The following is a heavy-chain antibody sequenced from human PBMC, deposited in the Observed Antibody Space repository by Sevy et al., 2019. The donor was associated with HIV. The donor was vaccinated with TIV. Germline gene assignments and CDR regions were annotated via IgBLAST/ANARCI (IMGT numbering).Heavy chain of an antibody. Sequence: GSPRLSCAASGFTFSTYGMHWVRQAPGKGLEWVAVIWFDGSNTYYADSVKGRFTISRDIAKNTLHLQMNSLRAEDTAVYYCARDLEFYDYGDYGPAFMPDYWGQGTLVTVSS. CDR1: GFTFSTYG. V-gene: IGHV3-33*01. J-gene: IGHJ4*02. CDR2: IWFDGSNT. D-gene: IGHD4-17*01. CDR3: ARDLEFYDYGDYGPAFMPDY.